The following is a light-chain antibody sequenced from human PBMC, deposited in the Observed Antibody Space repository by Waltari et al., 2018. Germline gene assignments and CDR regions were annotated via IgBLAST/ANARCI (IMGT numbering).Light chain of an antibody. CDR3: RLYYSRRT. J-gene: IGKJ1*01. CDR1: QSLLYNSNDKNY. CDR2: WAS. Sequence: DIVMTQSPDSLAVSLGARATINCKSSQSLLYNSNDKNYLAWYQQKPGQPPNLLFYWASPRHSVVPDRFSGRECATDFTLTISGLQAEDGAVYDCRLYYSRRTFGQGTRVEIK. V-gene: IGKV4-1*01.